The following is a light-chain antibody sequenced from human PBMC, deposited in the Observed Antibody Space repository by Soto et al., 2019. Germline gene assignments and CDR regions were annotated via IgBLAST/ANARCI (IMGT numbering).Light chain of an antibody. CDR2: KAS. Sequence: DIQMTQSPSTLSASVGDRVTITCRASQSISSWLAWYQQKPGKAPKLLIYKASSLESGVPSRFSDSGSGTEVALTISSLQPDDFATYYCQQYNSYPGTFGQGTKVEIK. CDR1: QSISSW. V-gene: IGKV1-5*03. CDR3: QQYNSYPGT. J-gene: IGKJ1*01.